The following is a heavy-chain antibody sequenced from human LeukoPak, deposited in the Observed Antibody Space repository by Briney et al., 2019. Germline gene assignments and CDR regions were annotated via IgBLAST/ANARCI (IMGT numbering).Heavy chain of an antibody. J-gene: IGHJ5*02. CDR1: GYTFTSYG. CDR3: ARALRFGERARYWFDP. D-gene: IGHD3-10*01. CDR2: ISAYNGNT. Sequence: ASVKVSCKASGYTFTSYGISWVRQAPGQGLEWMGWISAYNGNTNYAQKLQGRVTMTTDTSTSTAYMELRSLRSDDTAVYYCARALRFGERARYWFDPWGQGTLVTVSS. V-gene: IGHV1-18*01.